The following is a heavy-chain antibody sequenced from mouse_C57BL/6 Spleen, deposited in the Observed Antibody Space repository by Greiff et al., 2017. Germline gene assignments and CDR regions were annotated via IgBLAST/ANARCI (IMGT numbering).Heavy chain of an antibody. CDR2: IDPENGDT. CDR3: TRAHSSGFDY. Sequence: VQLQQSGAELVRPGASVKLSCTASGFNIKDDYMHWVKQRPEQGLEWIGWIDPENGDTEYASKFQGKATITADTSSNTAYLQLSSLTSEDTAVYYCTRAHSSGFDYWGQGTTLTVSS. CDR1: GFNIKDDY. D-gene: IGHD3-2*02. V-gene: IGHV14-4*01. J-gene: IGHJ2*01.